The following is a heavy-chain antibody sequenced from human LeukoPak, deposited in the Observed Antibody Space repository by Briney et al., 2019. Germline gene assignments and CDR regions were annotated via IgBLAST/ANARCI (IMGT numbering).Heavy chain of an antibody. CDR2: IYTSGST. CDR1: GGSISSYY. CDR3: ARERWGYSYGYGTYYFDY. D-gene: IGHD5-18*01. Sequence: SETLSLTCTVSGGSISSYYWSWIRQPAGKGREWIGRIYTSGSTNYNPSLKSRVTMSVDTSKNQFSLKLSSVTAADTAVYYCARERWGYSYGYGTYYFDYWGQGTLVTVSS. V-gene: IGHV4-4*07. J-gene: IGHJ4*02.